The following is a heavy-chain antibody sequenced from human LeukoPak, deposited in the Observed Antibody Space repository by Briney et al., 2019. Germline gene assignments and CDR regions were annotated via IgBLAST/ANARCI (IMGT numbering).Heavy chain of an antibody. V-gene: IGHV4-34*01. CDR1: GFTVSSNY. D-gene: IGHD2-2*01. Sequence: PGGSLRLSCAASGFTVSSNYMSWVRQPPGKGLEWIGEINHSGSTNYNPSLKSRVTISVDTSKNQFSLKLSSVTAVDTAVYYCARLRSDIVVVPAAKYYYYMDVWGKGTTVTVSS. CDR3: ARLRSDIVVVPAAKYYYYMDV. CDR2: INHSGST. J-gene: IGHJ6*03.